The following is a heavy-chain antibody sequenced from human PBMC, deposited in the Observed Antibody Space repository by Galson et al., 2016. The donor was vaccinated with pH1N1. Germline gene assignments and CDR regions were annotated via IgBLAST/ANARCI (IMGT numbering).Heavy chain of an antibody. CDR3: AREGGVNGDYVFSY. CDR2: INPNGGAT. CDR1: GYRFDNYF. J-gene: IGHJ4*02. Sequence: SVKVSCKASGYRFDNYFLHWVRQAPGQGVEWMGWINPNGGATNYAQKFHCRVTLTRDTSITTGFMELRRLTADDTAIYFCAREGGVNGDYVFSYWGQGSLVTVSS. V-gene: IGHV1-2*02. D-gene: IGHD4-17*01.